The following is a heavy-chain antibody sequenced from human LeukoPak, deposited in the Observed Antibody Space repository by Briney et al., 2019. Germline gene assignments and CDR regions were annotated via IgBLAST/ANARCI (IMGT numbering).Heavy chain of an antibody. D-gene: IGHD3-10*01. CDR2: IYYSGST. CDR3: ARDSGSGRTFDY. V-gene: IGHV4-59*01. CDR1: GGSISSYY. Sequence: SETLSLTCTVSGGSISSYYWSWIRQPPGKGLEWIGYIYYSGSTNYNPPLKSRVTISVDTSKNQFSLKLSSVTAADTAVYYCARDSGSGRTFDYWGQGTLVTVSS. J-gene: IGHJ4*02.